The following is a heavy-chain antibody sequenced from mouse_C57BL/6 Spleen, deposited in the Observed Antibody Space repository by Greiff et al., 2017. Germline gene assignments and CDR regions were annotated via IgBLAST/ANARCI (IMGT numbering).Heavy chain of an antibody. J-gene: IGHJ1*03. V-gene: IGHV1-69*01. D-gene: IGHD1-1*01. CDR3: ARYYGSSYWYFDV. CDR1: GYTFTSYW. Sequence: QVQLQQPGAELVMPGASVKLSCKASGYTFTSYWMHWVKQRPGPGLEWIGEIDPSDSYTNYNQKFKGKSTLTVDKSSSTAYMRLSSLTSEDSAVYYCARYYGSSYWYFDVWGTGTTVTVSS. CDR2: IDPSDSYT.